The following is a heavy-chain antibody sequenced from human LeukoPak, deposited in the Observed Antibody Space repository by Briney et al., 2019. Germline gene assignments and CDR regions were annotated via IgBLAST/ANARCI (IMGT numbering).Heavy chain of an antibody. V-gene: IGHV4-61*01. Sequence: SETLSLTCTVSGGSISSGSYYWSWIRQPPGKGLEWIGYIYYSGSTNYNPSLKSRVTISVDTSKNQFSLKLSSVTAADTAVYYCARDVDGYNFFDYWGQGTLVTVSS. CDR3: ARDVDGYNFFDY. CDR2: IYYSGST. D-gene: IGHD5-24*01. CDR1: GGSISSGSYY. J-gene: IGHJ4*02.